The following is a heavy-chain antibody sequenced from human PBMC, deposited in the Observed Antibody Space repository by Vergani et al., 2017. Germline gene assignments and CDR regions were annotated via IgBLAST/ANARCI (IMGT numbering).Heavy chain of an antibody. J-gene: IGHJ4*02. CDR3: ARGESSSSPRVAFDY. CDR2: IWYDGSNK. V-gene: IGHV3-33*01. Sequence: QVQLVESGGGVVQPGRSLRLSCAASGFTFSSYGMHWVRQAPGKGLEWVAVIWYDGSNKYYADSVKGRFTISRDNSKNTLYLQMNSLRAEDTAVYYCARGESSSSPRVAFDYWGQGTLVTVSS. D-gene: IGHD6-6*01. CDR1: GFTFSSYG.